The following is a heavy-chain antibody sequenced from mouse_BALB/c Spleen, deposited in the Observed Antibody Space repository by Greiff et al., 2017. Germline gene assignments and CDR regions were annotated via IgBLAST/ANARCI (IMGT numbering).Heavy chain of an antibody. CDR3: ARQGYDYDGFAY. Sequence: EVMLVESGGGLVKPGGSLKLSCAASGFAFSSYDMSWVRQTPEKRLEWVAYISSGGGSTYYPDTVKGRFTISRDNAKNTLYLQMSSLKSEDTAMYYCARQGYDYDGFAYWGQGTLVTVSA. CDR1: GFAFSSYD. V-gene: IGHV5-12-1*01. CDR2: ISSGGGST. J-gene: IGHJ3*01. D-gene: IGHD2-4*01.